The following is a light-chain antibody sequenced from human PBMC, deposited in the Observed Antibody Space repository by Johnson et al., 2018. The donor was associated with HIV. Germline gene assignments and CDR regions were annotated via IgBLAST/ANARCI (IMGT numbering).Light chain of an antibody. J-gene: IGLJ1*01. CDR1: SSNIGNNY. V-gene: IGLV1-51*01. CDR3: GTWDNSLSIGYV. Sequence: QSVLTQPPSMSAAPGQRVTISCSGSSSNIGNNYVSWYQQVPGAAPKILIYDNNRRPSGIPDRFSGSKSGTSATLGITGLQTGDEADYYCGTWDNSLSIGYVFGTGTKVPFL. CDR2: DNN.